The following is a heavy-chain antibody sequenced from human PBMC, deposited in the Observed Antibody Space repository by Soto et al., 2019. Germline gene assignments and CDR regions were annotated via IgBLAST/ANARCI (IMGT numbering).Heavy chain of an antibody. CDR1: GYTFTSYG. CDR2: ISAYNGNT. Sequence: GASVKVSCKASGYTFTSYGISWVRQAPGQGLEWMGWISAYNGNTNYAQKLQGRVTMTTDTSTSTAYMELRSLRSDATAVYYCARVPSNLYSTYYYYYGMDVWGQGTTVTVSS. CDR3: ARVPSNLYSTYYYYYGMDV. D-gene: IGHD4-4*01. J-gene: IGHJ6*02. V-gene: IGHV1-18*04.